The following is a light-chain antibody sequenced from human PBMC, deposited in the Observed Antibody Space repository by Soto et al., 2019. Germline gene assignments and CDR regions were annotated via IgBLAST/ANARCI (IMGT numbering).Light chain of an antibody. CDR3: CSYSYTSTYV. Sequence: QSALTQPASVSGSPGQSITISYTGTSSDVGNYNLVSWYQQHPGKAPKLMIYEVSKRPSGVSNRFSGSKSGNTASLTISGLQAEDEADYYCCSYSYTSTYVFGTGTKLTVL. CDR2: EVS. J-gene: IGLJ1*01. CDR1: SSDVGNYNL. V-gene: IGLV2-23*02.